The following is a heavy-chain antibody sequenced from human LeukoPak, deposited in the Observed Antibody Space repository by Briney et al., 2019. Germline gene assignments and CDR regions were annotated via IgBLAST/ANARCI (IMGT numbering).Heavy chain of an antibody. J-gene: IGHJ4*02. CDR1: GFTLSDYY. CDR3: ARRRDFIDY. Sequence: GGSLRLSCAASGFTLSDYYMSWIRQAPGKGLEWVSYSSSSGTTIYYADSVKGRFAISGDNAKNSLYLQMNSLRAEDTAVYYCARRRDFIDYWGQGTLVTVSS. CDR2: SSSSGTTI. V-gene: IGHV3-11*01. D-gene: IGHD3/OR15-3a*01.